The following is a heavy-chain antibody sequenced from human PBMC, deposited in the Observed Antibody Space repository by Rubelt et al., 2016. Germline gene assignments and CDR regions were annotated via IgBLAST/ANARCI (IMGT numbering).Heavy chain of an antibody. CDR2: IHPSGST. D-gene: IGHD3-10*01. Sequence: QVQLQQWGAGLLKPSETLSLTCAVYGGSFSGYYCTWIRQPPGTGLAWIGEIHPSGSTTYNPSLKSRVTISADTSKNPCSLNRNAVTTADTAWYYCARGLDSTKTGADWGQGTLVTVSS. J-gene: IGHJ4*02. CDR3: ARGLDSTKTGAD. CDR1: GGSFSGYY. V-gene: IGHV4-34*01.